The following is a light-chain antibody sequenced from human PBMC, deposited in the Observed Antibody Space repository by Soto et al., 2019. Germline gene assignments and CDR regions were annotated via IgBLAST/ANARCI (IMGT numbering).Light chain of an antibody. V-gene: IGLV1-40*01. Sequence: QTVVTQPPSVSGAPGQRVTISCTGSSSNIGAGYDVHWYQQLPGTAPKLLIYGNSNRPSGVPDRFSGSKSGTSASPAITGLQAEDEADYYCQSYDSSLSVVVFGGGTKLTVL. CDR3: QSYDSSLSVVV. J-gene: IGLJ2*01. CDR1: SSNIGAGYD. CDR2: GNS.